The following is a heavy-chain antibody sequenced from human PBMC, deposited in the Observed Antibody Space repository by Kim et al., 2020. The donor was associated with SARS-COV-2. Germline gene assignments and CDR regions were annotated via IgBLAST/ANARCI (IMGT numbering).Heavy chain of an antibody. Sequence: ASVKVSCKASGYTFTSYDINWVRQATGQGLEWMVWMNPNSGNTGDAQKFQGRVTMTRNTAISTAYMELSSLRSEDTAVYYCARGSHNWFDPWGQGTLVTVSS. CDR1: GYTFTSYD. V-gene: IGHV1-8*01. CDR3: ARGSHNWFDP. CDR2: MNPNSGNT. J-gene: IGHJ5*02.